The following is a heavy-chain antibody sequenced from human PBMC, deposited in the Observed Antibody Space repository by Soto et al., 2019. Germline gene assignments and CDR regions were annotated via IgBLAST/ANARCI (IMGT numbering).Heavy chain of an antibody. Sequence: PSETLSLTCTVSGGSISTGDYSWSWIRQHPGKGLEWIGYIYYSGSTYYNPSLKSRVTISVDTSKNQFSLKLNSVTAADTAVYYCARGSYPFDSWGQGTLVTVSS. V-gene: IGHV4-31*03. CDR1: GGSISTGDYS. J-gene: IGHJ4*02. CDR2: IYYSGST. CDR3: ARGSYPFDS.